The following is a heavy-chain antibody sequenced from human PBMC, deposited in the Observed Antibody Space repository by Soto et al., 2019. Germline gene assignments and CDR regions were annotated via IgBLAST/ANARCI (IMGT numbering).Heavy chain of an antibody. J-gene: IGHJ5*02. CDR1: GFTFSSYW. CDR2: INQDGSEQ. CDR3: ARGAYYYFWSGFQSWFDP. Sequence: GGSLRLSCAASGFTFSSYWMSWVRQAPGKGLEWVANINQDGSEQYYVDSVKGRFTISRNNAKNSLYLQMNSLRAEDTAVYYCARGAYYYFWSGFQSWFDPWGQGTLVTVSS. V-gene: IGHV3-7*01. D-gene: IGHD3-3*01.